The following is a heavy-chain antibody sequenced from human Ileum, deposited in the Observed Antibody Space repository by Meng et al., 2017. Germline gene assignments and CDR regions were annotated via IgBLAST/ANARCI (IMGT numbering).Heavy chain of an antibody. D-gene: IGHD3-10*01. CDR1: GYTFTSYG. J-gene: IGHJ5*02. V-gene: IGHV1-18*01. CDR3: ARDLVVRGGEYNWFDP. CDR2: ISAYYGNT. Sequence: ASVKVSCKASGYTFTSYGISWVRQAPGQGLEWMGWISAYYGNTNYAQKLQGRVTMTTDTFTSTAYMELRSLRSDDTAVYYCARDLVVRGGEYNWFDPWGQGTLVTVSS.